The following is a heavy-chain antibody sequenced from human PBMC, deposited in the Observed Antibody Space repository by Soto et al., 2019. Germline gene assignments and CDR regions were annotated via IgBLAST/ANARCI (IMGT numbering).Heavy chain of an antibody. Sequence: PSETLCLTCAGYGGSFSGYYWTWIRQPPGTGLEWIGEINHSGSTNYNPSLKSRVTISVDTSKNQFSLKLTSVTAADTAVYYCASDKITGLFDYWGQRTLVTVSS. CDR3: ASDKITGLFDY. D-gene: IGHD2-8*02. J-gene: IGHJ4*02. V-gene: IGHV4-34*01. CDR2: INHSGST. CDR1: GGSFSGYY.